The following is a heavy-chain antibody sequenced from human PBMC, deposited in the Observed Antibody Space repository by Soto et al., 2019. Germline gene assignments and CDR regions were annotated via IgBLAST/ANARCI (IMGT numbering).Heavy chain of an antibody. CDR3: ATRGRGYSNYYYYYMDV. Sequence: ASVKVSCKVSGYTLTELSMHWVRQAPGKGLEWMGGFDPEDGETIYAQKFQGRVTMTEDTSTDTAYMELSSLRSEDTAMYYCATRGRGYSNYYYYYMDVWGKGTTVTVSS. CDR1: GYTLTELS. D-gene: IGHD4-4*01. CDR2: FDPEDGET. J-gene: IGHJ6*03. V-gene: IGHV1-24*01.